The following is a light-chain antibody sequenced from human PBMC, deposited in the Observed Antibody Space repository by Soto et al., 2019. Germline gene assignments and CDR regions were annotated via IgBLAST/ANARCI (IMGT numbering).Light chain of an antibody. CDR1: QTVTSYY. CDR3: QHYGTSTPYT. Sequence: EIVLTQSPGTLHLSPGERATLSCRASQTVTSYYLAWYQQKPGQPPRLLIYGTSNRATGIPDRFSSSGSGTDFTLTISGLEPEDFAVYFGQHYGTSTPYTFGQGTKLEIK. CDR2: GTS. J-gene: IGKJ2*01. V-gene: IGKV3-20*01.